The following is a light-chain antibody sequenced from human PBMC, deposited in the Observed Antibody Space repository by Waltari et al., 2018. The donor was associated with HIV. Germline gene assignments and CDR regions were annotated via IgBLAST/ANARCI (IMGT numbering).Light chain of an antibody. V-gene: IGLV1-47*01. CDR3: ATWDGSLSGWV. Sequence: SVLTQPPSVPGTPGQSVTISCSGSNSNIETNYVSWYQQLPGSAPRLLIYRRHQPPSGVPDRFSGSKSGTSASLAISGLRSEDEADYYCATWDGSLSGWVFGGGTKLTVL. CDR1: NSNIETNY. CDR2: RRH. J-gene: IGLJ3*02.